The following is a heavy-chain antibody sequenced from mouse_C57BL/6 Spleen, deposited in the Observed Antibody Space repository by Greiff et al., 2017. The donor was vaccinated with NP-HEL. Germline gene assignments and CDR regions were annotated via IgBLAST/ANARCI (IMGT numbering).Heavy chain of an antibody. CDR1: GFTFSSYT. J-gene: IGHJ2*01. CDR2: ISGGGGNT. V-gene: IGHV5-9*01. Sequence: EVQVVESGGGLVKPGGSLKLSCAASGFTFSSYTMSWVRQTPEKRLEWVATISGGGGNTYYPDSVKGRFTISRDNAKNTLYLQMSSLRSEDTALYYCARQDYSNYYFDYWGQGTTLTVSS. CDR3: ARQDYSNYYFDY. D-gene: IGHD2-5*01.